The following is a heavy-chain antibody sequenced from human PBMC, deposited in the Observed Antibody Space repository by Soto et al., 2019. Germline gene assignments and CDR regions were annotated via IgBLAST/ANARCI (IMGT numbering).Heavy chain of an antibody. CDR2: IVPMFGTA. V-gene: IGHV1-69*12. Sequence: QVQLVQSGAEVTKPGSSVNVSCKTSGGTFGNSAVTWVRQAPGHGREWLGGIVPMFGTANYAEKFQGRGTITADASPITAYMEINSLKTDDTAVYYCARDGDPQSAFWSGPLGGGRFDPWGQGTLVTVSS. D-gene: IGHD3-3*01. J-gene: IGHJ5*02. CDR3: ARDGDPQSAFWSGPLGGGRFDP. CDR1: GGTFGNSA.